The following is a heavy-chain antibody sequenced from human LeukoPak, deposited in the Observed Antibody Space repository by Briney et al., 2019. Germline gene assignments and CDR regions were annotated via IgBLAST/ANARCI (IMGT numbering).Heavy chain of an antibody. J-gene: IGHJ4*02. D-gene: IGHD2-15*01. V-gene: IGHV1-18*04. CDR3: TRDHFRGDNCPSFDY. Sequence: GASVKVSCKPSGYTFTSFGISWVRQAPGQGLEWMGWIGAYNGDTNYAQKFQGRVTMTTDTSTSTAYMDLRSLRSDDTAVYSCTRDHFRGDNCPSFDYWGQGTLVTVSS. CDR2: IGAYNGDT. CDR1: GYTFTSFG.